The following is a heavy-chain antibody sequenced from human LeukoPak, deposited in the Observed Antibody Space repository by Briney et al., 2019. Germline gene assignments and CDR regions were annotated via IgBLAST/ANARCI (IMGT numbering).Heavy chain of an antibody. CDR3: ARVAVTTSYYFDY. CDR2: IYYSGGT. CDR1: GGSISSGGYY. Sequence: SETLSLTCTVSGGSISSGGYYWSWIRQHPGKGLEWIGYIYYSGGTYYNPSLKSRVTISVDTSKNQFSLKLSSVTAADTAVYYCARVAVTTSYYFDYWGQVTLVTVSS. J-gene: IGHJ4*02. V-gene: IGHV4-31*03. D-gene: IGHD4-17*01.